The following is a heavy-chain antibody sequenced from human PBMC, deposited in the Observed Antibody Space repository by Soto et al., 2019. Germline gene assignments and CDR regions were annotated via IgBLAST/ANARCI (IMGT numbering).Heavy chain of an antibody. CDR3: ARASRSSGWYNWFDP. J-gene: IGHJ5*02. Sequence: VAVISYDGSNKYYADSVKGRFTISRDNSKNTLYLQMNSLRAEDTAVYYCARASRSSGWYNWFDPWGQGTLVTVSS. V-gene: IGHV3-30-3*01. CDR2: ISYDGSNK. D-gene: IGHD6-19*01.